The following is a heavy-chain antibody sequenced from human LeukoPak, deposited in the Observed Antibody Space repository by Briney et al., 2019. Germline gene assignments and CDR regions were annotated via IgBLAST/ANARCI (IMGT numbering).Heavy chain of an antibody. J-gene: IGHJ5*02. D-gene: IGHD6-13*01. Sequence: ASVKVSCKASRYTFTGYNMHWVRQAPGQALEWMGWINPKSGDTNYAQKFQGRVTMTRDTSINTVYMELSRLSSDDTAVFYCARDRIAAPGGAYWFDPWGQGTLVIVSS. CDR1: RYTFTGYN. V-gene: IGHV1-2*02. CDR2: INPKSGDT. CDR3: ARDRIAAPGGAYWFDP.